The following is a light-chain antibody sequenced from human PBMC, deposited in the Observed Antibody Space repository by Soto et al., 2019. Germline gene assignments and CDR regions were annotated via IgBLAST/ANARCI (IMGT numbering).Light chain of an antibody. Sequence: QSALTQPRSVSGSPGQSVTISCTGTSRDVGGYYYVSWYQQHPGKAPKLMIYDVDRRPSGVPDRFSGSKSDNTASLTISGLQAEDEADYYCCSYAGTYPSIFGGGTKLTVL. V-gene: IGLV2-11*01. J-gene: IGLJ2*01. CDR1: SRDVGGYYY. CDR2: DVD. CDR3: CSYAGTYPSI.